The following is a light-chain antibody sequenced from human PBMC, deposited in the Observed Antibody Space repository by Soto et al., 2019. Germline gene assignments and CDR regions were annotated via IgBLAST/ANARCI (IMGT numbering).Light chain of an antibody. CDR3: QQYNNWPPVT. CDR2: GAS. CDR1: QSVSNN. Sequence: EIVMTQSPATLSVSPRERATLSCRASQSVSNNLAWYQQKPGQAPWLLIFGASTRATGVPARFSGSGSGTEFTLTISSLQSEDFAVYYCQQYNNWPPVTFGQGTKLEIK. V-gene: IGKV3-15*01. J-gene: IGKJ2*01.